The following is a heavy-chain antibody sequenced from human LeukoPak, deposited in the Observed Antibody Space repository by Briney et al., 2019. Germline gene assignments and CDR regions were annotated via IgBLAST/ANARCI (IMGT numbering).Heavy chain of an antibody. D-gene: IGHD3-22*01. J-gene: IGHJ4*02. CDR1: GGSISSSSYY. CDR2: IYYSGST. Sequence: SETLSLTCTVSGGSISSSSYYWGWIRQPPGKGLEWIGTIYYSGSTYYNPSLKSRVTISADTSKNQFSLKLSSVTAADTAVYYCASIGYDSSGYYATDYWGQGTLVTVSS. CDR3: ASIGYDSSGYYATDY. V-gene: IGHV4-39*07.